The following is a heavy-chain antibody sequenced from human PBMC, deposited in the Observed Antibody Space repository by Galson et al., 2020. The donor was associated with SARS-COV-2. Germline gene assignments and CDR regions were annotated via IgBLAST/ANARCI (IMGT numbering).Heavy chain of an antibody. V-gene: IGHV3-21*01. CDR3: ARVKYTVTHLTDY. D-gene: IGHD4-17*01. CDR1: GFTFSSYS. CDR2: ISSSSSYI. J-gene: IGHJ4*02. Sequence: GESLKISCAASGFTFSSYSMNWVRQAPGKGLEWVSSISSSSSYIYYADSVKGRFTISRDNAKNSLYLQMNSLRAEDTAVYYCARVKYTVTHLTDYWGQGTLVTVSS.